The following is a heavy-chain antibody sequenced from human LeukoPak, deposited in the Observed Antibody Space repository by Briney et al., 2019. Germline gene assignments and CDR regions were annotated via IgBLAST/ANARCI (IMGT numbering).Heavy chain of an antibody. V-gene: IGHV4-30-2*01. J-gene: IGHJ5*02. CDR2: IYHSGST. CDR3: ARGLYWFDP. Sequence: SETLSLTCAVSGGSISSGGYSWSWIRQPPGKGLEWIGYIYHSGSTYYNPSLKSRVTISVGRSKNQFSLKLSSVTAADTAVYYCARGLYWFDPWGQGTLVTVSS. CDR1: GGSISSGGYS.